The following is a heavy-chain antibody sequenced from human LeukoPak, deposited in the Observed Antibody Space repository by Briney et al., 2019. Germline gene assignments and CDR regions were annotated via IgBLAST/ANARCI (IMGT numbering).Heavy chain of an antibody. CDR3: AILLAGGNAFDI. CDR1: GYTFTGNY. CDR2: INPNSGGT. V-gene: IGHV1-2*02. Sequence: ASVKVSFKASGYTFTGNYIHWVRQAPGQGLEWMGWINPNSGGTKYAQKFQGRATLTSDTSISTAYVNLASLTSDVTAVYYCAILLAGGNAFDIWGEGTMLAVSA. J-gene: IGHJ3*02. D-gene: IGHD3-10*01.